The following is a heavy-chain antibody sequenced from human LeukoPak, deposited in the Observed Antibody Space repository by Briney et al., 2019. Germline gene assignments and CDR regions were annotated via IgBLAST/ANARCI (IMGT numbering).Heavy chain of an antibody. CDR2: INHSGTT. CDR1: GGSFSGYS. Sequence: SETLSLTCAVCGGSFSGYSWSWMRPPPGKGLEWIGEINHSGTTNYNPSLKSRVTISLDTSKHQFSLNLSSVTAADTAVYYCARDRPVAGANWFDPWGQGALVTVSS. J-gene: IGHJ5*02. V-gene: IGHV4-34*01. CDR3: ARDRPVAGANWFDP. D-gene: IGHD6-13*01.